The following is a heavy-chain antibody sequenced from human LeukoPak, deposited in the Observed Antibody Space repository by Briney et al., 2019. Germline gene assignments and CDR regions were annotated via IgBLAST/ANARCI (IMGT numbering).Heavy chain of an antibody. J-gene: IGHJ4*02. CDR1: GGSISSGGYY. CDR2: IYYSGST. V-gene: IGHV4-61*08. CDR3: ARGGPYNWNPVSY. Sequence: SETLSLTCTVSGGSISSGGYYWSWIRQHPGKGLEWIGYIYYSGSTNYNPSLKSRVTISVDTSKNQFSLKLSSVTAADTAVYYCARGGPYNWNPVSYWGQGTLVTVSS. D-gene: IGHD1-20*01.